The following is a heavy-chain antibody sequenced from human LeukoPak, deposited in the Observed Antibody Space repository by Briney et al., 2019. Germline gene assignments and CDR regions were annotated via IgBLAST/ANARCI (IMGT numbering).Heavy chain of an antibody. CDR3: ARLGYYYGSGSYNDY. CDR2: IITIFGTA. CDR1: GGTFSSYA. Sequence: VAAVKVSCKASGGTFSSYASSWVRQAPGQGLEWMGGIITIFGTANYAQKFQGRVTITTDESTSTAYMDLSSLRSEDTAVYYCARLGYYYGSGSYNDYWGQGTLVTVSS. V-gene: IGHV1-69*05. D-gene: IGHD3-10*01. J-gene: IGHJ4*02.